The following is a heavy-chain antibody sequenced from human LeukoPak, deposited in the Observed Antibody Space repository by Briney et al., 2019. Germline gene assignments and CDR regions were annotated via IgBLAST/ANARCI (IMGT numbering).Heavy chain of an antibody. CDR2: FDPEDGET. CDR1: GYTLTELS. D-gene: IGHD2-15*01. Sequence: GASVKVSCKVSGYTLTELSMHWVRQAPGKGLEWMGGFDPEDGETIYAQKFQGRVTMTEDTSTDTAYMELSSLRSEDTAVYYCATENCSGGSCYAENAFDIWGQGTMVTVSS. CDR3: ATENCSGGSCYAENAFDI. V-gene: IGHV1-24*01. J-gene: IGHJ3*02.